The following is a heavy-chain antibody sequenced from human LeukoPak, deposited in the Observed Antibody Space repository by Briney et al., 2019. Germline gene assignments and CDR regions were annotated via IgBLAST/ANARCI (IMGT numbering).Heavy chain of an antibody. CDR2: ISAYNGNT. J-gene: IGHJ4*02. CDR3: ARARGIAAAGTEDY. Sequence: ASVKVSCKVSGYTFTSYGISWVRQAPGQGLEWMGWISAYNGNTNYAQKLQGRVTVTTDTSTSTAYMELRSLRSDDTAVYYCARARGIAAAGTEDYWGQGTLVTVSS. V-gene: IGHV1-18*01. CDR1: GYTFTSYG. D-gene: IGHD6-13*01.